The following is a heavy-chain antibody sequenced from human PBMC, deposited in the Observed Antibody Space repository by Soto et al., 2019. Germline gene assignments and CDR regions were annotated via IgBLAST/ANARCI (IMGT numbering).Heavy chain of an antibody. V-gene: IGHV4-59*01. CDR2: IYYSGST. D-gene: IGHD6-25*01. J-gene: IGHJ3*02. CDR3: ARHSAIDAFAI. Sequence: SETLSLTCTVSGGSISSYYWSWIRQPPGKGLEWIGYIYYSGSTNYNPSLKSRVTISVDTSKNQFSLKLSSVTAADTAVYYCARHSAIDAFAIWGQGTMVTVSS. CDR1: GGSISSYY.